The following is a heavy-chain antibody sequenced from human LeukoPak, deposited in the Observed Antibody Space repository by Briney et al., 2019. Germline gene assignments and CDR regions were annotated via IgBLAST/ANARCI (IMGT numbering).Heavy chain of an antibody. CDR1: GFTFTNSW. Sequence: GGSLRLSCAASGFTFTNSWMTWVRQAPGKGLEWVANIKQDGSTKHYADSLKGRFTISRDNPKNSLYPQMNSLRADDTAAYYCARDTDGSLDYWGQGILVTVAS. V-gene: IGHV3-7*01. CDR3: ARDTDGSLDY. D-gene: IGHD1-26*01. J-gene: IGHJ4*02. CDR2: IKQDGSTK.